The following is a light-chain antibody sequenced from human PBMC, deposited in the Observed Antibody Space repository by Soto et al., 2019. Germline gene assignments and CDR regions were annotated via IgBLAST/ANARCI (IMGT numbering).Light chain of an antibody. V-gene: IGKV1-39*01. J-gene: IGKJ4*01. CDR3: QQSYRTPLT. Sequence: DIQMTQSPSSLSASVGDRVTITCRASQSIPTILNWYQQKPGKAPKLLIYAASTLQSGVPSRFTGSGSGTQFTLTISSLQPEDFATYYCQQSYRTPLTFGGGTKVEIK. CDR2: AAS. CDR1: QSIPTI.